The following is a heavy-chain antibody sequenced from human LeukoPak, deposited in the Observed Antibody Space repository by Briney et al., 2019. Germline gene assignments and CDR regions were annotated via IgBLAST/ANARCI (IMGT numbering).Heavy chain of an antibody. CDR3: ARHAAYSWDYYYYGMDV. J-gene: IGHJ6*02. D-gene: IGHD2-8*02. CDR1: GGSINTYY. V-gene: IGHV4-59*08. Sequence: SETLSLTCTVSGGSINTYYWSWIRQPPGKGLEWIGYIYYSGSTNYNPSLKSRVTISVHTSKNQFSLKLSSVTAADTAVYYCARHAAYSWDYYYYGMDVWGQGTTVTVSS. CDR2: IYYSGST.